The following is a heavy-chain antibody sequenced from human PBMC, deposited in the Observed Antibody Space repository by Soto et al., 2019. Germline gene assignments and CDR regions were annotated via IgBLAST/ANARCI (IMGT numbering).Heavy chain of an antibody. V-gene: IGHV3-30-3*01. Sequence: TGGSLRLSCAASGFTFSSYAMHWVRQAPGKGLEWVAVISYDGSNKYYADSVKGRFTISRDNSKNTLYLQMNSLRAEDTAVYYCARDLYDFWSGYKTVYYYYGMDVWGQGTTVTVSS. D-gene: IGHD3-3*01. J-gene: IGHJ6*02. CDR3: ARDLYDFWSGYKTVYYYYGMDV. CDR1: GFTFSSYA. CDR2: ISYDGSNK.